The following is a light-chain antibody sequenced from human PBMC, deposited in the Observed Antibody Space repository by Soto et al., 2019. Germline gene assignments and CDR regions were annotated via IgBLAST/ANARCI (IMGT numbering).Light chain of an antibody. Sequence: DIQMTQSPSSLSASVGERVTITCRASQSIGNYLNWYQQKPGKAPRLLIYSASSLQSGVPSRFSGSGSGTDFTLTISSLQSEDFATYYCQQSYDTPRTFGQGTKGDIK. CDR2: SAS. V-gene: IGKV1-39*01. CDR3: QQSYDTPRT. CDR1: QSIGNY. J-gene: IGKJ1*01.